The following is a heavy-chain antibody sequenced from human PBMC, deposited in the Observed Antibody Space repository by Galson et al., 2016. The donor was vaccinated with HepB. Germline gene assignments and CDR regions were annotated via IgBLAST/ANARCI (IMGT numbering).Heavy chain of an antibody. Sequence: SVKVSCKASGYSFTSYGITWVRQAPGQGLDWMGWISTNSAETKYAQRLQGRVTMTTDTSTTTVYMELWSLRSDDTAVYYCARDYFNSWSYLQSHYFYYVMDVWGQGTTVTVSS. CDR1: GYSFTSYG. V-gene: IGHV1-18*04. CDR2: ISTNSAET. J-gene: IGHJ6*02. CDR3: ARDYFNSWSYLQSHYFYYVMDV. D-gene: IGHD1-26*01.